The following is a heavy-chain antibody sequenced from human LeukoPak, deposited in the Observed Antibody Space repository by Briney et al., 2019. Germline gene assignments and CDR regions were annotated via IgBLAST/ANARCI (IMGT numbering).Heavy chain of an antibody. CDR1: GASISSGGYY. Sequence: SQTLSLTCTVSGASISSGGYYWSWLRQHPGKGLESIGYIYYTGSTYYNPSLKRRVFMSVDTSKNQFSLSLTSVTAADTAVYYCANHCSGGTCYRYYFDHWGQGMLVTVSS. CDR3: ANHCSGGTCYRYYFDH. CDR2: IYYTGST. J-gene: IGHJ4*02. V-gene: IGHV4-31*03. D-gene: IGHD2-15*01.